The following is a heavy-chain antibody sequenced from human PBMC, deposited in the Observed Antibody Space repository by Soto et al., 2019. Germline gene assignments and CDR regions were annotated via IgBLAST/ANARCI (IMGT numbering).Heavy chain of an antibody. Sequence: SETLSLTCTVYGGSVTSHYWSWIRQPPGKGLEWVGFIHYSGGTKYNPSLESRVTISVDTSQNQLSLRLNSVTAADTAVYYCARESAGSGKNNWFDPWGLGTLVTVSS. V-gene: IGHV4-59*02. CDR2: IHYSGGT. J-gene: IGHJ5*02. CDR3: ARESAGSGKNNWFDP. CDR1: GGSVTSHY. D-gene: IGHD3-10*01.